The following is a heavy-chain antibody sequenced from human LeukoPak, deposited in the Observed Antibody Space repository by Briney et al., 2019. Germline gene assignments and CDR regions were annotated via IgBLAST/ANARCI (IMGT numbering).Heavy chain of an antibody. Sequence: GGSLRLSCATSGFSFSDHYMTWIRQAPGKGLEWVSAISGSGGSTYYADSVKGRFTISRDNSKNTLYLQMNSLRAEDTAVYYCAKTAQWELRDFDYWGQGTLVTVSS. J-gene: IGHJ4*02. CDR1: GFSFSDHY. CDR2: ISGSGGST. V-gene: IGHV3-23*01. D-gene: IGHD1-26*01. CDR3: AKTAQWELRDFDY.